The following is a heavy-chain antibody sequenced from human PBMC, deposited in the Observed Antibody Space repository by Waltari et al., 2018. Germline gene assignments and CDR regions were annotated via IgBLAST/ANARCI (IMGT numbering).Heavy chain of an antibody. J-gene: IGHJ4*02. CDR2: IYYDGST. D-gene: IGHD6-6*01. V-gene: IGHV4-39*01. CDR1: GASLPSTHYY. CDR3: ARETHSSSSFH. Sequence: QLQLQESGPGLVKPSETLSPTCIVSGASLPSTHYYCGGFGQPPGRGLEWIGSIYYDGSTYYSPSLRSRITISVDTSKTQFSLKLNSVTAADTAVYYCARETHSSSSFHWGQGTLVTVSS.